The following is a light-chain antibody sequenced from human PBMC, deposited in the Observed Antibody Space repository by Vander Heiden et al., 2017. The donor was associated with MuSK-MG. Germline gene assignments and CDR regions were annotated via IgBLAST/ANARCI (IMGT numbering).Light chain of an antibody. CDR2: DAS. CDR3: QVWNSSNDQYF. J-gene: IGLJ1*01. V-gene: IGLV3-21*02. CDR1: NIATKS. Sequence: SYVLTQPPSVSLAPGQTAHITCEGNNIATKSVPWYQQKPGQAPVLVVYDASARPSGIPERFSGSNSGNTATLTITRVEVGDEADYHCQVWNSSNDQYFFAPGTKVTVL.